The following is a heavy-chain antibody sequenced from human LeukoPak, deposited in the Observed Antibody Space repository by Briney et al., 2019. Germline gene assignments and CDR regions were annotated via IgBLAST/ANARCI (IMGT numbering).Heavy chain of an antibody. CDR2: ISSSSSYI. V-gene: IGHV3-21*01. CDR3: ARKTCGGDCPKDY. CDR1: GFTLSSYS. J-gene: IGHJ4*02. Sequence: PGGSLRLSCAASGFTLSSYSMNWVRQAPGKGLEWVSSISSSSSYIYYADSVKGRFTISRDNAKNSLYLQMNSLRAEDTAVYYCARKTCGGDCPKDYWGQGTLVTVSS. D-gene: IGHD2-21*02.